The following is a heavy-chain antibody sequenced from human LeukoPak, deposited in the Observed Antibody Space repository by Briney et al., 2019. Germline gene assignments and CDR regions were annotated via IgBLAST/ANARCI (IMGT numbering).Heavy chain of an antibody. D-gene: IGHD3-10*01. CDR2: ISSSSSYM. V-gene: IGHV3-21*01. J-gene: IGHJ4*02. CDR1: GFTFSSYE. CDR3: ARVGSGSSYRPFDY. Sequence: GGSLRLSCAASGFTFSSYEMNWVRQAPGKGLEWVSSISSSSSYMYYADSVKGRFTISRDNAKNTLYLQMNSLIADDTAVYYCARVGSGSSYRPFDYWGQGTLVTVSS.